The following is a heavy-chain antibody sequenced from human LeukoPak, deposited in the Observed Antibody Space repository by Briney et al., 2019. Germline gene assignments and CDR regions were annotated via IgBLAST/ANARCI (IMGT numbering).Heavy chain of an antibody. D-gene: IGHD6-13*01. CDR3: ARERGIAAAGNYYYGMDV. Sequence: GGSLRLSGAASGFTVSSNYMSWVRQAPGKGLEWVSVIYSGGSTYYADSVKGRFTISRDNSKNTLYLQMNSLRAEDTAVYYCARERGIAAAGNYYYGMDVWGQGTTVTVSS. CDR2: IYSGGST. CDR1: GFTVSSNY. V-gene: IGHV3-66*01. J-gene: IGHJ6*02.